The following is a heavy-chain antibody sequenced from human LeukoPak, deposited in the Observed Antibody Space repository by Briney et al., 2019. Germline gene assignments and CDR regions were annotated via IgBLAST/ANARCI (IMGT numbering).Heavy chain of an antibody. CDR1: GYTFTSYD. CDR3: ARGVNYDFWSGSRYSYYYMEV. J-gene: IGHJ6*03. CDR2: MNPNSGST. V-gene: IGHV1-8*03. D-gene: IGHD3-3*01. Sequence: ASVKVSCKASGYTFTSYDINWVRQATGQGLEWMGWMNPNSGSTGYAQKFQGRVTITRNTSISTAYMELSGLRSEDTAVYYCARGVNYDFWSGSRYSYYYMEVWGKGTTVTVSS.